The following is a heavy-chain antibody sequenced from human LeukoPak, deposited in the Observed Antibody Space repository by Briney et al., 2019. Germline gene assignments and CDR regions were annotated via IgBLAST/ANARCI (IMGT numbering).Heavy chain of an antibody. V-gene: IGHV4-34*01. D-gene: IGHD3-10*01. CDR2: INHSGST. Sequence: SETLSLTCAVYGGSFSGYYWSWIRQPPGKGLEWIGEINHSGSTNYDPSLKSRVTISVDTSKNQFSLKLSSVTAADTAVYYCARDASSVPPDSGYYGAYYFDYWGQGTLVTVSS. J-gene: IGHJ4*02. CDR1: GGSFSGYY. CDR3: ARDASSVPPDSGYYGAYYFDY.